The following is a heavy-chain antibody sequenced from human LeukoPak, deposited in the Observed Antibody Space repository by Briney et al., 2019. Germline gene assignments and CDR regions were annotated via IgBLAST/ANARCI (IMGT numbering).Heavy chain of an antibody. CDR2: ISSSSSYM. CDR3: ARTGYDSSGYYSDY. V-gene: IGHV3-21*01. J-gene: IGHJ4*02. CDR1: GFTFNSCG. Sequence: GGSLRLSCVASGFTFNSCGMNWVRQAPGKGLEWISSISSSSSYMYYVDSVKGRFTISRDNAENSLYLQMNSLRAEDTAVYYCARTGYDSSGYYSDYWGQGTLVTVSS. D-gene: IGHD3-22*01.